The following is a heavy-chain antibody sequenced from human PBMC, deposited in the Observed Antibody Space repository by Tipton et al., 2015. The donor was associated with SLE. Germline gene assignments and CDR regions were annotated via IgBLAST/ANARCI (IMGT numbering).Heavy chain of an antibody. D-gene: IGHD3-10*01. CDR2: IYSGGST. Sequence: AVSGFTVSSNYMSWVRQAPGKGLEWYSVIYSGGSTYYADSVKGRFTISRDNSKNTLYLQMNSLRAEDTAVYYCASDPHGGFRWGQGTMVTVSS. V-gene: IGHV3-53*05. CDR1: GFTVSSNY. CDR3: ASDPHGGFR. J-gene: IGHJ3*01.